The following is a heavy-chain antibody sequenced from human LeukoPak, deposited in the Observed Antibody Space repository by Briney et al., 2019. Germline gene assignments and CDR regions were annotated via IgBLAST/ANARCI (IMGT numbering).Heavy chain of an antibody. Sequence: PSETLSLTCTVSGGSISSGGYYWSWSRQHRGKGLEWIGYICCSGSTCCNPSLKSRVSISVDTSKTQFSLELSSVTAPDTAVYYCARWGPSRDFWSGPRNKNWFDPWGQGTLVTVSS. CDR2: ICCSGST. CDR3: ARWGPSRDFWSGPRNKNWFDP. CDR1: GGSISSGGYY. V-gene: IGHV4-31*03. D-gene: IGHD3-3*01. J-gene: IGHJ5*02.